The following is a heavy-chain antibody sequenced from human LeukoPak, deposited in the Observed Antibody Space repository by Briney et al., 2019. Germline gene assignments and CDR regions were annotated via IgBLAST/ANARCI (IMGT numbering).Heavy chain of an antibody. J-gene: IGHJ5*02. Sequence: GGSLRLSCAASGFTFSSYWMHWVRQAPGKGLVWVSRINSDGSSTSYADSVKGRFTISRDNAKNTLYLQMNSLRAEDTAVYYCASLEVVASPPGRWFDPWGQGTLVTVS. D-gene: IGHD2-15*01. CDR1: GFTFSSYW. CDR3: ASLEVVASPPGRWFDP. CDR2: INSDGSST. V-gene: IGHV3-74*01.